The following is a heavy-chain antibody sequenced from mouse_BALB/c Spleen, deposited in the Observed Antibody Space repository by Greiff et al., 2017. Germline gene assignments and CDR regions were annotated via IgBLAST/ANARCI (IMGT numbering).Heavy chain of an antibody. CDR1: GFTFSDYY. D-gene: IGHD6-5*01. Sequence: EVHLVESGGGLVKPGGSLKLSCAASGFTFSDYYMYWVRQTPEKRLEWVATISDGGSYTYYPDSVKGRFTISRDNAKNNLYLQMSSLKSEDTAMYYCARGGLSGSGFAYWGQGTLVTVSA. J-gene: IGHJ3*01. CDR2: ISDGGSYT. CDR3: ARGGLSGSGFAY. V-gene: IGHV5-4*02.